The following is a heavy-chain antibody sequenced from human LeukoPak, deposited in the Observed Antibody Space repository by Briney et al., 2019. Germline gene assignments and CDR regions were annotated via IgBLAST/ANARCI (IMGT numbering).Heavy chain of an antibody. D-gene: IGHD3-9*01. V-gene: IGHV1-18*04. CDR3: ARVPNVITSYYHIDY. J-gene: IGHJ4*02. CDR1: GYTFTGYY. Sequence: ASVKVSCKASGYTFTGYYMHWVRQAPGQGLEWMGWVNAYNGNTNYAQNLQGRVTMTTDTSTTIAYMELRGLRSDDTAVYYCARVPNVITSYYHIDYWGQGTLVTVSS. CDR2: VNAYNGNT.